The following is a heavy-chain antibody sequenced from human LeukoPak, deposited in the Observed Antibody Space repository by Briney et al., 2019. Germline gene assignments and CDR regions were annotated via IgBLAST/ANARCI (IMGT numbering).Heavy chain of an antibody. V-gene: IGHV4-34*01. CDR3: ARLMVRGVPPAYYYYTDV. D-gene: IGHD3-10*01. Sequence: SETLSLTCTVSGGSISSYYWSWIRQPPGKGLEWIGEINHSGSTNYNPSLKSRVTISVDTSKNQFSLKLSSVTAADTAVYYCARLMVRGVPPAYYYYTDVWGKGTTVTISS. CDR2: INHSGST. CDR1: GGSISSYY. J-gene: IGHJ6*03.